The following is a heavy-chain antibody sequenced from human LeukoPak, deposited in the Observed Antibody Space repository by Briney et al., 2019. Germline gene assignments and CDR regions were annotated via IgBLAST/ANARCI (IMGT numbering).Heavy chain of an antibody. V-gene: IGHV1-2*02. D-gene: IGHD3-22*01. CDR2: INPNSGGT. CDR1: GYTFTSYG. J-gene: IGHJ4*02. Sequence: EASVKVSCKASGYTFTSYGISWVRQAPGQGLEWMGWINPNSGGTKYAQKFQGRVTMTRDTSIRTAYMELSRLRSDDTAVYYCARGDPDYYESRYDYWGQGTLVTVSS. CDR3: ARGDPDYYESRYDY.